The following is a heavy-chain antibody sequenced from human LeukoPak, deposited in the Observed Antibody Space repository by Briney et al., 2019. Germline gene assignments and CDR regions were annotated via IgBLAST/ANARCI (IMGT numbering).Heavy chain of an antibody. CDR2: IRSKVYGGTP. Sequence: GGSLRLSCTASGFTFGDYAMTWVRQAPGKGLEWVGFIRSKVYGGTPEYAASVKGRFIISRDDSKGIAYLQMNSLKTEDTAMYYCTRDQTPYYWGQGTLVTFSS. V-gene: IGHV3-49*04. CDR3: TRDQTPYY. J-gene: IGHJ4*02. CDR1: GFTFGDYA.